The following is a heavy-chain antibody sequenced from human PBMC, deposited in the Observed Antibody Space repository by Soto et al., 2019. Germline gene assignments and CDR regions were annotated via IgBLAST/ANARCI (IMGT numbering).Heavy chain of an antibody. D-gene: IGHD3-3*01. Sequence: SETLSLTCTVSGGSISSYYWSWIRQPPGKGLEWIGYIYYSGSTNYNPSLKSRVTISVDTSKNQFSLKLSSVTAADTAVYYCARDRGITIFGVVPWNGMDVWGQGTTVTVSS. J-gene: IGHJ6*02. V-gene: IGHV4-59*01. CDR1: GGSISSYY. CDR2: IYYSGST. CDR3: ARDRGITIFGVVPWNGMDV.